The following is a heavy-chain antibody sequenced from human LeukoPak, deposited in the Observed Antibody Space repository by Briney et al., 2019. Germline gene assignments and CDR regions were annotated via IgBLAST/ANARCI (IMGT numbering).Heavy chain of an antibody. CDR1: GFTFSSYA. V-gene: IGHV3-23*01. D-gene: IGHD2-2*01. CDR2: ISGSGGST. CDR3: AKDRGICSSISCYLDY. Sequence: PGGSLRVSCAASGFTFSSYAMSWVRQAPGKGLEWVSAISGSGGSTYYADSVKGRFTISRDNSKNTLYLQMNSLRAEDTAVYYCAKDRGICSSISCYLDYWGQGTLVTVSS. J-gene: IGHJ4*02.